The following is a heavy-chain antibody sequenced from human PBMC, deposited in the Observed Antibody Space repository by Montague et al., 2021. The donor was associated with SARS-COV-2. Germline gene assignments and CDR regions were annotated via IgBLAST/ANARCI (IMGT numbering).Heavy chain of an antibody. Sequence: SETLSLTCTVSGGSISSSSYYWGWIRQPPGKGLEWIGSIYYSGSTYYNPSLKSRVTISVDTSKNQFSLKLSSVTAADTAAYYCARDQEYNWNYYYYHGMDVWGQGTTVTVSS. D-gene: IGHD1-20*01. V-gene: IGHV4-39*07. CDR3: ARDQEYNWNYYYYHGMDV. CDR1: GGSISSSSYY. J-gene: IGHJ6*02. CDR2: IYYSGST.